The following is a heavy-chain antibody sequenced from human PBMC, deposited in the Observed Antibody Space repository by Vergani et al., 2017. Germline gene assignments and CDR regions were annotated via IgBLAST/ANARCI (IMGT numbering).Heavy chain of an antibody. CDR2: ISYDGSNK. J-gene: IGHJ6*02. CDR3: AKELGGYCSGGSCSPMDV. CDR1: GFTFSSYG. V-gene: IGHV3-30*18. Sequence: QVQLVESGGGVVQPGRSLRLSCAASGFTFSSYGMHWVRQAPGKGLEWVAVISYDGSNKYYADSLKGRFTISRDNSKNTLYLQMNSLRAEDTAVYYCAKELGGYCSGGSCSPMDVWGQGTTVTVSS. D-gene: IGHD2-15*01.